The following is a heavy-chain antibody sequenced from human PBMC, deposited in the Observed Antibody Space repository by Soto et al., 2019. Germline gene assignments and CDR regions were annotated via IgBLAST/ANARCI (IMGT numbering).Heavy chain of an antibody. D-gene: IGHD4-17*01. CDR2: IYYSGST. Sequence: QVQLQESGPGLVKPSQTLSLTCTVSGGSISSGGYYWSWIRQHPGKGLEWIGYIYYSGSTYYNPSSKSRVTISVDTSKNQFALKLSSVTAADTAVYYCARDRSDYGDYVYQRKLVFYFDYWGQGTLVTVSS. CDR3: ARDRSDYGDYVYQRKLVFYFDY. CDR1: GGSISSGGYY. V-gene: IGHV4-31*03. J-gene: IGHJ4*02.